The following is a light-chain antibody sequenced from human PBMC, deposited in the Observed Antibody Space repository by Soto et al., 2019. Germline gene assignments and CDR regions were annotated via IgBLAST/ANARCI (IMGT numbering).Light chain of an antibody. CDR1: QSITRY. V-gene: IGKV1-39*01. CDR3: QQSYSTPYT. CDR2: ATS. J-gene: IGKJ2*01. Sequence: DIQMTQSPSSLYASVGDGVTITCRASQSITRYLNWYQQEPGKAPKLLIYATSSLQGGVPSRFSGSGSGTDFSLTISSLQPEDFATYYCQQSYSTPYTFAQGTKL.